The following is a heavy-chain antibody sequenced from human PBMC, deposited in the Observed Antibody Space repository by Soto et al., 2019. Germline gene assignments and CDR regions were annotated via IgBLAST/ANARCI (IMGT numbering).Heavy chain of an antibody. J-gene: IGHJ5*02. Sequence: SETLSLTCTVSGGSITDYSWVWIRQPAGKGLEWIGRIFSSGSTNYNPSLKGRITMSLDTSKNQFSLKLNSATATDTAVYFCARDQGVVVTADNWFDPWGQGTRVTVSS. CDR2: IFSSGST. D-gene: IGHD2-21*02. V-gene: IGHV4-4*07. CDR1: GGSITDYS. CDR3: ARDQGVVVTADNWFDP.